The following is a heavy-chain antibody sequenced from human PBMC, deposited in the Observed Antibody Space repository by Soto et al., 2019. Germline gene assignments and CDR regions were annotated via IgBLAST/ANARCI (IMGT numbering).Heavy chain of an antibody. V-gene: IGHV3-33*01. CDR2: IWYDGSNK. CDR1: GFTFSSYG. CDR3: ARDPYGDYVGAFDI. Sequence: GGSLRLSCAASGFTFSSYGMHWVRQAPGKGLEWVAVIWYDGSNKYYADSVKGRFTISRDNSKNTLYLQMNSLRAEDTAVYYCARDPYGDYVGAFDIWGQGTMVTVSS. D-gene: IGHD4-17*01. J-gene: IGHJ3*02.